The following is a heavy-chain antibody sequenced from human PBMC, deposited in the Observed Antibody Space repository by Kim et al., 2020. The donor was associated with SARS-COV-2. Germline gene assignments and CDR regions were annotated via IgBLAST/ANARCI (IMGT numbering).Heavy chain of an antibody. D-gene: IGHD6-13*01. V-gene: IGHV3-33*01. CDR3: ARGGYSSSWYKQTGWFDP. Sequence: GGSLRLSCAASGFTFSSYGMHWVRQAPGKGLEWVAVIWYDGSNKYYADSVKGRFTISRDNSKNTLYLQMNSLRAEDTAVYYCARGGYSSSWYKQTGWFDPWGQGTLVTVSS. CDR1: GFTFSSYG. J-gene: IGHJ5*02. CDR2: IWYDGSNK.